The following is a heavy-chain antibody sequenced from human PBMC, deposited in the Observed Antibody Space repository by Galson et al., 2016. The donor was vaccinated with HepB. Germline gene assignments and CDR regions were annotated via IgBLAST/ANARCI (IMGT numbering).Heavy chain of an antibody. CDR2: INPNNGGT. V-gene: IGHV1-2*06. D-gene: IGHD1-1*01. J-gene: IGHJ4*02. Sequence: SVKVSCKASGYTFIDYFIHWVRQAPGQGLEWMGRINPNNGGTHYAQTFKGRVTMTRDTSISTAYMELTRLRSDDTAVYYCARAPRTVANNWNSHYYGDYWGQGTLVTVSS. CDR3: ARAPRTVANNWNSHYYGDY. CDR1: GYTFIDYF.